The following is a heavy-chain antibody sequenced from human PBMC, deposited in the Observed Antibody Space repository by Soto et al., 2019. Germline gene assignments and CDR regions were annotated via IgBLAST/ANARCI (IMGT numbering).Heavy chain of an antibody. J-gene: IGHJ5*02. CDR2: ISSDGRNT. D-gene: IGHD6-19*01. Sequence: EVQLVESGGGLVQPGGSLRLSCAASGFAFSSYWMQWVGQPPGEGPVWVSRISSDGRNTTYADPVKGRFTISRDNAKNTLHLQMTSLTDDDTAVYYCIKASTVTGVGGYRWGQGTLVTVSS. CDR1: GFAFSSYW. V-gene: IGHV3-74*03. CDR3: IKASTVTGVGGYR.